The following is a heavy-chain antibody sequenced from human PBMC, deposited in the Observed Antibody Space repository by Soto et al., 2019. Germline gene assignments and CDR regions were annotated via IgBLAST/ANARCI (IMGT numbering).Heavy chain of an antibody. J-gene: IGHJ4*02. D-gene: IGHD3-22*01. CDR3: ARAGSSGLWPYFDY. CDR1: GGSISSYY. V-gene: IGHV4-4*07. CDR2: IYTSGST. Sequence: SETLSLTCTVSGGSISSYYWSRIRQPAGKGLEWIGRIYTSGSTNYNPSLKSRVTMSVDTSKNQFSLKLSSVTAADTAVYYCARAGSSGLWPYFDYWGQGTLVTVSS.